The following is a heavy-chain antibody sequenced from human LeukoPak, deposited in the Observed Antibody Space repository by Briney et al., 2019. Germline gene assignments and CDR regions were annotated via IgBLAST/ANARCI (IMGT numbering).Heavy chain of an antibody. D-gene: IGHD3-3*01. CDR3: ARDTGPYYDFWSGYYSY. J-gene: IGHJ4*02. V-gene: IGHV3-33*08. CDR1: GFTFDDYA. CDR2: IWYDGSNK. Sequence: GRSLRLSCAASGFTFDDYAMHWVRQAPGKGLEWVAVIWYDGSNKYYADSVKGRFTISRDNSKNTLYLQMNSLRAEDTAVYYCARDTGPYYDFWSGYYSYWGQGTLVTVSS.